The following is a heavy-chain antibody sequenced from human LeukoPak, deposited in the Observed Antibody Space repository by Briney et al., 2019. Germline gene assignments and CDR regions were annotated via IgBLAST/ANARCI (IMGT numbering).Heavy chain of an antibody. CDR3: TRAAAGARDS. Sequence: GGSLRLSCAASGFTFSSYAMHWVRQAPGKGLEWVAVISYDGSNKYYADSVKGRFTISRDNSKNTLYLQMNSLRAEDTAVYYCTRAAAGARDSWGQGTLVTVSS. CDR2: ISYDGSNK. J-gene: IGHJ4*02. CDR1: GFTFSSYA. V-gene: IGHV3-30-3*01. D-gene: IGHD6-13*01.